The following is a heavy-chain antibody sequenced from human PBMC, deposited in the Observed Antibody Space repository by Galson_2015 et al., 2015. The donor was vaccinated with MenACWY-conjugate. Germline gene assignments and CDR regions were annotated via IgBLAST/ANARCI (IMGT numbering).Heavy chain of an antibody. V-gene: IGHV3-74*01. J-gene: IGHJ4*01. CDR2: ISPGGSST. CDR3: AKTPGASFYFDS. Sequence: SLRLSCAASGFIFNTYWMHWVRQAPGKGLVWVSRISPGGSSTTYADSVKDRFTISRDNAKNTLYLQMNSLRAEDTAVFYCAKTPGASFYFDSWGHGTLVTVSS. D-gene: IGHD1-26*01. CDR1: GFIFNTYW.